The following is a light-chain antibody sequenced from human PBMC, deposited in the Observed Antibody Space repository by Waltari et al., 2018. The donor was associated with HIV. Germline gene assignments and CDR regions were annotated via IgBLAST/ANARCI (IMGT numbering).Light chain of an antibody. Sequence: QSVLIQPPSASGTPGQRVTIPCSGSTFNLGNNLVYWYQQLPGTAPRHLIGGNNQPPSGVPDRFSTAKSGTSASLAISRLRSEDEVDYYCAAWDDSLTGWVFGGGTKLTVL. J-gene: IGLJ3*02. V-gene: IGLV1-47*01. CDR3: AAWDDSLTGWV. CDR2: GNN. CDR1: TFNLGNNL.